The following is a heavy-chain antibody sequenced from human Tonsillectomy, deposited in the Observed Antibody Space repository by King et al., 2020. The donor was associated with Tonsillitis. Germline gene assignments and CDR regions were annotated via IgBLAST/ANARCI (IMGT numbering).Heavy chain of an antibody. J-gene: IGHJ4*02. Sequence: VQLQESGPGLVKPSETLSLTCTVSGGSISNYYWSWIRQPAGKGLEWIGRIYTSGTTNYNPSLKSRVTMSVDTSKNQFSLKLRSVTAADTAVYYCARIGAWYYYGSGSYPPFFDYWGQGTLVTVSS. V-gene: IGHV4-4*07. CDR2: IYTSGTT. D-gene: IGHD3-10*01. CDR3: ARIGAWYYYGSGSYPPFFDY. CDR1: GGSISNYY.